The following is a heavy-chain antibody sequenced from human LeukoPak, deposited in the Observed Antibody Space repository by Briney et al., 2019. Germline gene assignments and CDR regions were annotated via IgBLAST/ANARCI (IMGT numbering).Heavy chain of an antibody. J-gene: IGHJ5*02. CDR1: GFTFSSYS. Sequence: KSGGSLRLSCAASGFTFSSYSMNWVRQAPGKGLEWVSSISSSSSYIYYADSVKGRFTISRDNAKNSLYLQMNSLRAEDTAVYYCARDANEGLGPLADPWGQGTLVTVSS. CDR2: ISSSSSYI. V-gene: IGHV3-21*01. D-gene: IGHD3-16*01. CDR3: ARDANEGLGPLADP.